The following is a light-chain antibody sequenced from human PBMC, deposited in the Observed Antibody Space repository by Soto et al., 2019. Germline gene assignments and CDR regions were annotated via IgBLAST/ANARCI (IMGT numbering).Light chain of an antibody. V-gene: IGKV3-15*01. J-gene: IGKJ5*01. Sequence: EIVMTQAPATLSVSPGERATLSCRASQSVSSNLAWYQQKPGQAPRLLIYGASTRATGIPARFSGIRSATDFTRTISSLQSEDFALYYCQQYNNWPPTFGQGTRLEIK. CDR2: GAS. CDR1: QSVSSN. CDR3: QQYNNWPPT.